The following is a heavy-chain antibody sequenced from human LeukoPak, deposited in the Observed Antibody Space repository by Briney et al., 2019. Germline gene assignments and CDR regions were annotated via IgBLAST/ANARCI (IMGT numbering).Heavy chain of an antibody. CDR2: ISYDGSNK. J-gene: IGHJ4*02. D-gene: IGHD3-9*01. V-gene: IGHV3-30*18. CDR1: GFTFSSYG. CDR3: AKDGDTVLRYFDWLISPRYYFDY. Sequence: GGSLRLSCAASGFTFSSYGMHWVRQAPGKGLEWVAVISYDGSNKYYADSVKGRFTISRDNSKNTLYLQMNSLRAEDTAVYYCAKDGDTVLRYFDWLISPRYYFDYWGQGTLVTVSS.